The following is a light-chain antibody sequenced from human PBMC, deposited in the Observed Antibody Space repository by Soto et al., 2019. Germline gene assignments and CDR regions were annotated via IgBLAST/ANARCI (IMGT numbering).Light chain of an antibody. V-gene: IGLV1-51*01. CDR2: DNN. J-gene: IGLJ2*01. CDR3: GTWDSSLSAGEGVV. Sequence: QSVLTQPPSVSAAPRQKVTISCSGSSSNIGNNYVSWYQQLPGTAPKLLIYDNNKRPSGIPDRFSGSKSGTSATLGITGLQTGDEADYYCGTWDSSLSAGEGVVFGGGTKLTVL. CDR1: SSNIGNNY.